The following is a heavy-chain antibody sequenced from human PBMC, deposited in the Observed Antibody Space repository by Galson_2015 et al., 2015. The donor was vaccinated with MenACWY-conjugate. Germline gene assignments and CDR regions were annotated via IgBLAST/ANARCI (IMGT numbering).Heavy chain of an antibody. Sequence: SLRLSCAASGFTFSSYWMHWVRQAPGKGLVWVSRVSNDGSGTSYADSVKGRFNISRDNAKNTLYLQMNSLRAEDTAEYYCTRETFGCIRGYGIDLWGHGTPVTVSS. CDR2: VSNDGSGT. CDR1: GFTFSSYW. J-gene: IGHJ6*02. D-gene: IGHD2-15*01. CDR3: TRETFGCIRGYGIDL. V-gene: IGHV3-74*01.